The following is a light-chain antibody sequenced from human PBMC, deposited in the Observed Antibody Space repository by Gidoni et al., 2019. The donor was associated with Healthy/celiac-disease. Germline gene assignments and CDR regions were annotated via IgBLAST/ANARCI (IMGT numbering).Light chain of an antibody. CDR3: QQRSNWPPT. J-gene: IGKJ4*01. Sequence: EIVLTQSPATLSLSPGERATLSCRASQSVSSPLACYQQKPGQAPRLHIYAASKRATGIPARFSGSVSGTDFTLTIISLEPEDFAVYYCQQRSNWPPTFXGXTKVEIK. CDR1: QSVSSP. CDR2: AAS. V-gene: IGKV3-11*01.